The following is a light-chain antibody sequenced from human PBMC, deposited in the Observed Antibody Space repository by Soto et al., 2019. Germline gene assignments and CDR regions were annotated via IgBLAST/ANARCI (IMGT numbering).Light chain of an antibody. CDR3: TSYASGSSHVV. Sequence: QSVLTQRASVSGSPGQSITLSCTGTSSDIGGYDYVSWYQRHPGKAPKLIIYDVNNRPSGVSNRFSGSKSGNTASLTISGLQAEDEADYYCTSYASGSSHVVFGGGTQLTVL. J-gene: IGLJ2*01. CDR2: DVN. V-gene: IGLV2-14*01. CDR1: SSDIGGYDY.